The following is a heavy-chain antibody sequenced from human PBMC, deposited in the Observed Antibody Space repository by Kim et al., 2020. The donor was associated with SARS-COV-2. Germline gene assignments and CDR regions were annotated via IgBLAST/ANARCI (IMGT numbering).Heavy chain of an antibody. CDR3: ARDDDKDGMGG. Sequence: GGSLRLSCEASGFTFSNYSMNWVRQAPGKGLEWVSVICSSSGYIYYADSVKGRFSISRDNAKNSLYLQMNSLRAEDTAVYYCARDDDKDGMGGWGQGTT. D-gene: IGHD3-9*01. CDR2: ICSSSGYI. V-gene: IGHV3-21*01. J-gene: IGHJ6*02. CDR1: GFTFSNYS.